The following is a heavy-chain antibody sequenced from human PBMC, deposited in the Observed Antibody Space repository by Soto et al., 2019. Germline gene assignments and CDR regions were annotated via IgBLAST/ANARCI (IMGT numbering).Heavy chain of an antibody. V-gene: IGHV1-18*01. J-gene: IGHJ4*02. CDR1: GYTFTSYG. D-gene: IGHD1-1*01. CDR3: ARGRYGDY. CDR2: ISAHNDNT. Sequence: QVHLVQSGAEVRKPGASVKVSCKGSGYTFTSYGIAWVRQAPGQGLEWMGWISAHNDNTNYAKKVQGRVTVTRDTSTSTAYMELRNLSSDDPAVYYCARGRYGDYWGQGALVTVSS.